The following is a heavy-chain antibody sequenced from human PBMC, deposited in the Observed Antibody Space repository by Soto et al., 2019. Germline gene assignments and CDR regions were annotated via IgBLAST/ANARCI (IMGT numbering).Heavy chain of an antibody. CDR3: ARTPPLGYFDY. V-gene: IGHV4-30-4*08. CDR1: GGSISSGDYY. CDR2: IYYSGNT. J-gene: IGHJ4*02. Sequence: QVQLQESGPGLVKPSQTLSLTCTVSGGSISSGDYYWSWIRQPPGKGLEWIGYIYYSGNTYYNPSPKSRFTISVDPSKNQFSLKLSSVTAADTAVYSCARTPPLGYFDYWGQGTLVTVSS.